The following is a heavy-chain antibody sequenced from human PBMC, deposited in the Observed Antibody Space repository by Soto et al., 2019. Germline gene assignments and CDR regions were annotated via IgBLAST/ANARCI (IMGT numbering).Heavy chain of an antibody. CDR3: ARFYCSSTSCYFSGSSLRSKMARYYYYYMDV. CDR2: MNPNSGNT. J-gene: IGHJ6*03. D-gene: IGHD2-2*01. Sequence: GASVKVSCKASGYTFTSYDINWVRQATGQGLEWMGWMNPNSGNTGYAQKFQGRVTMTRNTSISTAYMELSSLRSEDTAVYYCARFYCSSTSCYFSGSSLRSKMARYYYYYMDVWGKGTTVTVSS. V-gene: IGHV1-8*01. CDR1: GYTFTSYD.